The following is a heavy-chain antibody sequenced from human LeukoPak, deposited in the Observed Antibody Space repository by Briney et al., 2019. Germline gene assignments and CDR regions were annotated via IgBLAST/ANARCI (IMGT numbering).Heavy chain of an antibody. V-gene: IGHV5-51*01. CDR2: IYPGDSDT. CDR3: ARQEEGGYLVDS. D-gene: IGHD5-12*01. Sequence: GESLQISCKGSGYRFTTCWIGWVRQMPGKGLEWMGTIYPGDSDTRYSPSFQAQVTISADKSISTAYLQWSSLKASDTAMYYCARQEEGGYLVDSWGQGTLVTVSS. J-gene: IGHJ4*02. CDR1: GYRFTTCW.